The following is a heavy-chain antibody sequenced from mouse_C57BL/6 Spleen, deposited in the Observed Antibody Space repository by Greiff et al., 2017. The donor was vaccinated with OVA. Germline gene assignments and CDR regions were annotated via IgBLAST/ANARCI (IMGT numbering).Heavy chain of an antibody. D-gene: IGHD1-1*01. J-gene: IGHJ3*01. V-gene: IGHV1-26*01. CDR1: GYTFTDYY. CDR3: AKATLRFPAWFAY. Sequence: VQLQQSGPELVKPGASVKISCKASGYTFTDYYMNWVKQSHGKSLEWIGDINPNNGGTSYNQKFKGKATLTVDKSSSTAYMELRSLTSEDSAVYYCAKATLRFPAWFAYWGQGTLVTVSA. CDR2: INPNNGGT.